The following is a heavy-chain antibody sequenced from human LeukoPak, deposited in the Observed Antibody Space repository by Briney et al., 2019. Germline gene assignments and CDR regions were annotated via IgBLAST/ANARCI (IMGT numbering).Heavy chain of an antibody. CDR2: INHSGST. V-gene: IGHV4-34*01. J-gene: IGHJ5*02. D-gene: IGHD6-6*01. CDR1: GGSFSGYY. Sequence: SSETLSLTCAVYGGSFSGYYWSWIRQPPGKWLEWIGEINHSGSTNYNPTPKSRVTISVENSKNQFSLKLSSVTATDTPCNYCGRGLIAARTNRHRFDPGGQGTLVTVSS. CDR3: GRGLIAARTNRHRFDP.